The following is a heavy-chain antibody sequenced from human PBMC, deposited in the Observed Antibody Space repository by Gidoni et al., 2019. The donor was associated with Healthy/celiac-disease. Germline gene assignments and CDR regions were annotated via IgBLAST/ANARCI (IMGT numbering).Heavy chain of an antibody. CDR1: GCTFSSYA. Sequence: QVQLVQSGAEVKQPGSSVKVSCKASGCTFSSYAISWVRQAPGQGLEWMGGIIPIFGTANYAQKFQGRVTSTADESTSTAYMELSSLRSEDTAVYYGARTPALTVAGAFDYWGQGTLVTVSS. V-gene: IGHV1-69*01. CDR3: ARTPALTVAGAFDY. J-gene: IGHJ4*02. CDR2: IIPIFGTA. D-gene: IGHD6-19*01.